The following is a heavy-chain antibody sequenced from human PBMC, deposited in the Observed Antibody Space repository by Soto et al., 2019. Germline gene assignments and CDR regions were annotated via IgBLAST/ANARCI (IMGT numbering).Heavy chain of an antibody. CDR1: GGSISSYY. V-gene: IGHV4-59*01. D-gene: IGHD5-12*01. J-gene: IGHJ4*02. CDR3: ARALVDIVATNGRRYYLVY. Sequence: QVQLQESGPGLVKPSETLSLTCTVSGGSISSYYWSCIRQPPGKGLEWIGYIYYSGITNYNHSLKSRVTISVDTSKIQFSLTLSSVTAADTAVYYCARALVDIVATNGRRYYLVYWGQGTLVTVSS. CDR2: IYYSGIT.